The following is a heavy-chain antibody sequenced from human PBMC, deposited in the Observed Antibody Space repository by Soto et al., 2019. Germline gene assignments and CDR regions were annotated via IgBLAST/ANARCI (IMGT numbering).Heavy chain of an antibody. CDR3: AKVLSRPISPFDY. CDR1: GFTFSSYA. V-gene: IGHV3-23*01. Sequence: QSGGSLGLSCAASGFTFSSYAMSWVRQAPGKGLEWVSAISGSGGSTYYADSVKGRFTISRDNSKNTLYLQMNSLRAEDTAVYYCAKVLSRPISPFDYWGQGTLVTVSS. D-gene: IGHD3-9*01. J-gene: IGHJ4*02. CDR2: ISGSGGST.